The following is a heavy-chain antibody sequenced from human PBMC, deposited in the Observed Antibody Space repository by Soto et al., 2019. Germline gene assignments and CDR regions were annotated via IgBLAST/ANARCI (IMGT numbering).Heavy chain of an antibody. CDR1: GYIFTKYG. CDR2: INGYNGDR. D-gene: IGHD2-21*02. J-gene: IGHJ5*02. V-gene: IGHV1-18*01. Sequence: QVQVVQSGPELKKPGASVKVSCKAQGYIFTKYGIGWVRQSPGHGLEWMGLINGYNGDRKVAQKFQDRVSRTTDTASDTAYMELKSVRSGDTAVYYCASLQLGGDRMLNLLDPWGQGTLVTVSS. CDR3: ASLQLGGDRMLNLLDP.